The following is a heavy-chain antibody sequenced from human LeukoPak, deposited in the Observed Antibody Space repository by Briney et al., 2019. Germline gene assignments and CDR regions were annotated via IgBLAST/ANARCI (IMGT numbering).Heavy chain of an antibody. CDR2: INHSGST. CDR1: GGSFSGYY. CDR3: ARDGYSGYDLVVVTASNWFDP. D-gene: IGHD5-12*01. V-gene: IGHV4-34*01. Sequence: SETLSLTCAVYGGSFSGYYWSWIRQPPGKGLEWIGEINHSGSTNYNPSLKSRVTMSVDTSKNQFSLKLSSVAAADTAVYYCARDGYSGYDLVVVTASNWFDPWGQGTLVTVSS. J-gene: IGHJ5*02.